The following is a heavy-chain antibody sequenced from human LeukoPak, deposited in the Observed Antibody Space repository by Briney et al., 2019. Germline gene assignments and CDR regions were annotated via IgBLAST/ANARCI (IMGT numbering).Heavy chain of an antibody. Sequence: SETLSLTCTVSGGSISSGGYYWSWIRQHPRKGLEWIGYIYYSGSTYYNPSLKSRVTISVDTSKNQFSLKLSSVTAADTAVYYCARFALGYGFDYWGQGTLVTVSS. J-gene: IGHJ4*02. V-gene: IGHV4-31*03. CDR1: GGSISSGGYY. D-gene: IGHD5-18*01. CDR3: ARFALGYGFDY. CDR2: IYYSGST.